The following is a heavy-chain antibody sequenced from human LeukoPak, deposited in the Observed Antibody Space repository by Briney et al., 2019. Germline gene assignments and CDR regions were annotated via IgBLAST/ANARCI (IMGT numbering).Heavy chain of an antibody. CDR2: IYSGGST. Sequence: GGSLRLSCAASEFSVGSNYMTWVRQAPGKGLEWVSLIYSGGSTYYADSVKGRFTISRDNSKNTLYLQMNSLRAEDTAVYYCARRLGFGINNWFDPWGQGTLVTVSS. V-gene: IGHV3-66*04. D-gene: IGHD3-10*01. CDR1: EFSVGSNY. CDR3: ARRLGFGINNWFDP. J-gene: IGHJ5*02.